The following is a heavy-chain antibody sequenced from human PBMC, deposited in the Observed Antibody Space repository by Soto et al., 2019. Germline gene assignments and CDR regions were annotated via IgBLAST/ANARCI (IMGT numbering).Heavy chain of an antibody. CDR1: GFTFSNAW. J-gene: IGHJ3*02. Sequence: GGSLRLSCAASGFTFSNAWMSWVRQAPGKGLEWVGRIKSKTDGGTTDYAAPVKGRFTISRDDSKNTLYLQMNSLKTEDTAVYYCTTDPYCSGGRCSTDAFDIWGQGTMVTVSS. CDR2: IKSKTDGGTT. CDR3: TTDPYCSGGRCSTDAFDI. D-gene: IGHD2-15*01. V-gene: IGHV3-15*01.